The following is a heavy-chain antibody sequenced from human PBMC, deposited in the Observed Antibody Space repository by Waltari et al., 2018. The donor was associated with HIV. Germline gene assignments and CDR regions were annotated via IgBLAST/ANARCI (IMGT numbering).Heavy chain of an antibody. CDR1: GTIFTDLA. CDR2: IRGGGET. J-gene: IGHJ3*01. CDR3: VKDSGRAADVFDL. D-gene: IGHD3-10*01. V-gene: IGHV3-23*01. Sequence: QLLESGGGLVEPGVSLRLSCAASGTIFTDLAMDWVRHAPGKGLEWVSAIRGGGETFYADSVKGRFTISRDNSKNTLYLQMNSLRADDAAVYYCVKDSGRAADVFDLWGQGTMVTVSS.